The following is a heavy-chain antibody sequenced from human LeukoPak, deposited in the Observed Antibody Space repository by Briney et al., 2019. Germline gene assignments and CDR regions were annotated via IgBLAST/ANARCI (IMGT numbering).Heavy chain of an antibody. CDR2: VHHSGIT. CDR1: GGFISSGGYY. J-gene: IGHJ3*01. Sequence: SETLSLTCVVSGGFISSGGYYWGWIRHPPEKGLEWIGSVHHSGITYYNTSLKSRVTISVDKSKNQFSLELTSVTAADTAVYYCARNPPNYYDSSGRMGAFDVWGQGTMVTISS. CDR3: ARNPPNYYDSSGRMGAFDV. D-gene: IGHD3-22*01. V-gene: IGHV4-39*01.